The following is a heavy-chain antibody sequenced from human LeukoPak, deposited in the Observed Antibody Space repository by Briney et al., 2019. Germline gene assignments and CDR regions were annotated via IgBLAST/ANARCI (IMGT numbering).Heavy chain of an antibody. CDR1: RFTLSTYW. J-gene: IGHJ4*02. Sequence: GSLRLSCAASRFTLSTYWMSWVRQAPGKGLEWVAHIKQDGSQEYYVDSVKGRFTISRDSAKNSLYLQMNSLRAEDTAVYYCARGVPYDSWSGPHYSDYWGQGTLVTVSS. CDR2: IKQDGSQE. V-gene: IGHV3-7*01. D-gene: IGHD3-3*01. CDR3: ARGVPYDSWSGPHYSDY.